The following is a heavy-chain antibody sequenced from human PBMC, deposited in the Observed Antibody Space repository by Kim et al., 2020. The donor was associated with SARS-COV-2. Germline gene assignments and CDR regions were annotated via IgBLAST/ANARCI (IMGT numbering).Heavy chain of an antibody. V-gene: IGHV4-39*07. D-gene: IGHD6-19*01. J-gene: IGHJ6*04. Sequence: SETLSLTCTVSGGSISSSSYYWGWIRQPPGKGLEWIGSIYYSGSTYYNPSLKSRVTISVDTSKNQFSLKLSSVTAADTAVYYCARDRRIAVAGYYYYYGMDVWGKGTTVTVSS. CDR2: IYYSGST. CDR3: ARDRRIAVAGYYYYYGMDV. CDR1: GGSISSSSYY.